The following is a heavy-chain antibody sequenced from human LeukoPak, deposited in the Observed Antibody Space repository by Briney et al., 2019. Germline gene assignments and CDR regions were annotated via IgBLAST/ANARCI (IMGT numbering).Heavy chain of an antibody. CDR2: IYSDGST. D-gene: IGHD1-26*01. Sequence: GGSLRLSCAASGFTVSSNYMSWVRQAPGKGLEWVSVIYSDGSTYYADSVKGRFTISRDNSKNTLYLQMNSLRAEDTAVYYCARDRSIIVGAAYAFDIWGQGTMVTVSS. CDR3: ARDRSIIVGAAYAFDI. J-gene: IGHJ3*02. CDR1: GFTVSSNY. V-gene: IGHV3-66*02.